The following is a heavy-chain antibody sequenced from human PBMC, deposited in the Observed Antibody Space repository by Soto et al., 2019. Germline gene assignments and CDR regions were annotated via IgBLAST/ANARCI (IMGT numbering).Heavy chain of an antibody. CDR1: GGSVSSGSYY. J-gene: IGHJ5*02. CDR2: IYYSGST. V-gene: IGHV4-61*01. Sequence: ASETLSLTCTVSGGSVSSGSYYWSWIRQPPGKGLEWIGYIYYSGSTNYNPSLKSRVTISVDTSKNQFSLKLSSVTAADTAVYYCARASDYDSSGYYYRFDPWGQGTLVTVSS. CDR3: ARASDYDSSGYYYRFDP. D-gene: IGHD3-22*01.